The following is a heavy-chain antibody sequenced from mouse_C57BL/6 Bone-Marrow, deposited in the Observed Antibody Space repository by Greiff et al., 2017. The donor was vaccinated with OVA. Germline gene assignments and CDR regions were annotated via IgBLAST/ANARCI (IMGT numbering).Heavy chain of an antibody. J-gene: IGHJ2*01. CDR1: YTFTDYYM. CDR3: RYWDGNYEY. Sequence: VQLQQSGPELVKPGASVKMSCKASGYTFTDYYMHWVKQKPGKGLEWIGEIYPGSGNTYYNEKFKGKATLTADTSSSTAYMQLSSLTSEDSAVYFCARYWDGNYEYWGEDTPLTVSS. CDR2: YPGSGNTY. V-gene: IGHV1-83*01. D-gene: IGHD2-1*01.